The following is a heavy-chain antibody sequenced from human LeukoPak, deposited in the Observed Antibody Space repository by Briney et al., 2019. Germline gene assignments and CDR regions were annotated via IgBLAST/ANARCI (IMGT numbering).Heavy chain of an antibody. J-gene: IGHJ6*03. Sequence: GRSLRLSCAASGFTFSSYAMHWVRQAPGKGLEWVAVISYDGSNKYYADSVKGRFTISRDNSKNTLYLQMNSLRAEDTAVYYCARGGRVTGTPTDTYYYMDVWGKGTTVTVSS. V-gene: IGHV3-30-3*01. CDR1: GFTFSSYA. CDR2: ISYDGSNK. D-gene: IGHD1-7*01. CDR3: ARGGRVTGTPTDTYYYMDV.